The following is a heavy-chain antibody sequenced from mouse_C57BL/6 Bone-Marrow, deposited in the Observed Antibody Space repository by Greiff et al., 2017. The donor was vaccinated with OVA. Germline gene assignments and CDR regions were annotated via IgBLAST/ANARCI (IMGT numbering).Heavy chain of an antibody. J-gene: IGHJ1*03. CDR1: GYTFTSYW. CDR3: ARCYYGSRDWYFDV. D-gene: IGHD1-1*01. CDR2: IPPNSGST. Sequence: QVQLQQPGAELVKPGASVKLSCKASGYTFTSYWMHWVKQRPGQGLEWIGMIPPNSGSTNYNEKFKSKATLTVDKSSSTAYMQLSSLTSEDSSVYYCARCYYGSRDWYFDVWGTGTTVTVSS. V-gene: IGHV1-64*01.